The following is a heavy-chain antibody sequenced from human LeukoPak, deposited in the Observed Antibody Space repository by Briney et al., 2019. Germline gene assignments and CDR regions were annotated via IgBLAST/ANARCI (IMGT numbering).Heavy chain of an antibody. V-gene: IGHV3-74*01. D-gene: IGHD5-18*01. CDR3: ARDAPGNTALDY. J-gene: IGHJ4*02. Sequence: PGGSLRLSCAASGFTLISYWMHWVRQAPGKGLVWVSRINGYGSSTDFADSVKGRFTISRDNAKNTLYLQMNSLRAEGTAVYYCARDAPGNTALDYWGQGTLVTVS. CDR1: GFTLISYW. CDR2: INGYGSST.